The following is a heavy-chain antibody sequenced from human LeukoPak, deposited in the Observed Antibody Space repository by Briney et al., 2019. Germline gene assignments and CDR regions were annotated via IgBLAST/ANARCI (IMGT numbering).Heavy chain of an antibody. CDR2: IYYSGST. Sequence: SETLSPTCTVSGGSISSYYWSWIRQPPGKGLEWIGYIYYSGSTNYNPSLKSRVTISVDTSKNQFSLKLSSVTAADTAVYYCASLRDGYYFDYWGQGTLVTVSS. D-gene: IGHD5-24*01. CDR1: GGSISSYY. V-gene: IGHV4-59*08. J-gene: IGHJ4*02. CDR3: ASLRDGYYFDY.